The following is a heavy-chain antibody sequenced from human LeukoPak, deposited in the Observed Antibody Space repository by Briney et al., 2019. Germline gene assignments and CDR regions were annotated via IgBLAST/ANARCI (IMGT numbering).Heavy chain of an antibody. J-gene: IGHJ6*04. Sequence: SETLSLTCAVYDGSLSGYYWSCIRQSPGKGLEWIGEINHSGSTNYNPSLKSRVTISVDTSKNQFSLKLSSVTAADTAVYYCASLFGDVWAKGTTVTISS. CDR2: INHSGST. V-gene: IGHV4-34*01. CDR1: DGSLSGYY. CDR3: ASLFGDV. D-gene: IGHD3-16*01.